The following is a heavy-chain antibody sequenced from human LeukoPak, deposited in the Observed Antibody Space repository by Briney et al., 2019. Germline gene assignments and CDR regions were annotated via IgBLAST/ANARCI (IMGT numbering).Heavy chain of an antibody. CDR2: IWYDGSNK. CDR3: ARSYCSSTSYYPYYYYYGMDV. CDR1: GFTFSSYG. V-gene: IGHV3-33*08. J-gene: IGHJ6*02. Sequence: AGGSLRLSCAASGFTFSSYGMHWVRQAPGKGLEWVAVIWYDGSNKYYADSVKGRFTISRDNSKNTLYLQMNSLRAEDTAVYYCARSYCSSTSYYPYYYYYGMDVWGQGTTVTVSS. D-gene: IGHD2-2*01.